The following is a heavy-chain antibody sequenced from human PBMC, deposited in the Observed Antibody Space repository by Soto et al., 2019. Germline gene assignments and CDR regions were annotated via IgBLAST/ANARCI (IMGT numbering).Heavy chain of an antibody. D-gene: IGHD3-10*01. V-gene: IGHV4-34*01. J-gene: IGHJ6*02. CDR3: ARGYYGSGSYYKYYYYYGMDV. CDR2: INHSGST. Sequence: PSETLSLTCAVYGGSFSGYYWSWIRQPPGKGLEWIGEINHSGSTNYNPSLKSRVTISVDTSKNQSSLKLSSVTAADTAVYYCARGYYGSGSYYKYYYYYGMDVWGQGTTVTVSS. CDR1: GGSFSGYY.